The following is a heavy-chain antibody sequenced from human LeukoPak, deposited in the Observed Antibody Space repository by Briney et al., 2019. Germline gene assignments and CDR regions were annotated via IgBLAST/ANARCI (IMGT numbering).Heavy chain of an antibody. CDR1: VGSISSSSYH. V-gene: IGHV4-39*07. CDR2: IYTSGST. D-gene: IGHD3-10*01. CDR3: ARARSMVRGAYYFDY. J-gene: IGHJ4*02. Sequence: SETLSLTCTVSVGSISSSSYHWGWIRQPPGKGLEWIGRIYTSGSTNYNPSLKSRVTMSVDTSKNQFSLKLSSVTAADTAVYYCARARSMVRGAYYFDYWGQGTLVTVSS.